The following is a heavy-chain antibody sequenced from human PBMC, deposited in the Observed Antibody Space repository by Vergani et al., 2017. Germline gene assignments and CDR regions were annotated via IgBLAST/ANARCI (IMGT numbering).Heavy chain of an antibody. CDR1: GGSFSGYY. Sequence: QVQLQQWGAGLLKPSETLSLTCAVYGGSFSGYYWSWIRQPPGKGLEWIGYIYYSGSTYYNPSLESRLTISLDSSRTQFSLKLISVTAGDTAVYYCARVAGGSGGYYLAWGQGTPVSVFS. V-gene: IGHV4-34*01. J-gene: IGHJ5*02. D-gene: IGHD3-22*01. CDR2: IYYSGST. CDR3: ARVAGGSGGYYLA.